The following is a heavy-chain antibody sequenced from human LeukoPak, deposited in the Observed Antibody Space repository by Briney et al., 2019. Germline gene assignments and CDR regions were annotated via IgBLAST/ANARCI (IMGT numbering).Heavy chain of an antibody. Sequence: ASVKVSCKASGYTFTSYYMHWVRQAPGQGLEWMGIINPSGGSTSYAQKFQGRVTMTRDTSTSTAYMELSSLRSEDTAVYYCARGGNLGYCSSTSCLTNWFDPRGQGTLVTVSS. CDR2: INPSGGST. CDR1: GYTFTSYY. D-gene: IGHD2-2*01. V-gene: IGHV1-46*03. J-gene: IGHJ5*02. CDR3: ARGGNLGYCSSTSCLTNWFDP.